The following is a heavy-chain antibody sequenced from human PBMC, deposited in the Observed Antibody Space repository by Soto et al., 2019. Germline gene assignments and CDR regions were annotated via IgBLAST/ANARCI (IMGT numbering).Heavy chain of an antibody. CDR1: GFIFRNYA. V-gene: IGHV3-23*01. Sequence: EVQLLDSGGGLVHPGESLTLACAASGFIFRNYAMSWLRQAPGKGLEWVSAINIGDGPTYYADSVKGRFTISRDSSRNTLYLQMNSLRVEDTAVYYCVLGISYSWDYGGQGTLVTVS. J-gene: IGHJ4*02. CDR2: INIGDGPT. CDR3: VLGISYSWDY. D-gene: IGHD2-15*01.